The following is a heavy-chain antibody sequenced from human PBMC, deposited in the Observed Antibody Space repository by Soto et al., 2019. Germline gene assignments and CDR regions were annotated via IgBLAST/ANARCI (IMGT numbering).Heavy chain of an antibody. CDR3: ARDGGRYGGYSDYFDY. CDR1: GYTFTSYY. CDR2: INPSGGST. J-gene: IGHJ4*02. Sequence: GASVKVSCKASGYTFTSYYMHWVRQAPGQGLEWMGIINPSGGSTSYAQKFQGRVTMTRDTSTSTVYMELSSLRSEDTAVYYCARDGGRYGGYSDYFDYWGQGTLVTVSS. V-gene: IGHV1-46*01. D-gene: IGHD5-12*01.